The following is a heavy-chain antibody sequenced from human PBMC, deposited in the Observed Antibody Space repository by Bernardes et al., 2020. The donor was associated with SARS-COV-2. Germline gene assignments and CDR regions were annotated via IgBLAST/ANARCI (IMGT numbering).Heavy chain of an antibody. D-gene: IGHD3-22*01. CDR2: ISAYNGNT. Sequence: ASVKVSCKASGYTFTSYGISWVRQAPGQGLEWMGWISAYNGNTNYAQKLQGRVTMTTDTSTSTAYMELRSLRSDDTAVYYCARGVSGAYYYDSSGYGPFDYWGQGTLVTVSS. V-gene: IGHV1-18*04. CDR3: ARGVSGAYYYDSSGYGPFDY. J-gene: IGHJ4*02. CDR1: GYTFTSYG.